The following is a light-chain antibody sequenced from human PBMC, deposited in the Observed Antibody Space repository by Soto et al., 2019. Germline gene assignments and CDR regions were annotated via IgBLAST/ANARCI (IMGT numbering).Light chain of an antibody. CDR2: EVT. CDR1: SSDVGGYNY. J-gene: IGLJ3*02. Sequence: QSALTQPPSASGSPGQSVTISCTGTSSDVGGYNYVSWYQQQPGKAPKLMIYEVTKRPSGVPDRFSGSKSGNTASLTVSGLQAEDEAEYYCNSYAGSFNWVFGGGTKLTVL. V-gene: IGLV2-8*01. CDR3: NSYAGSFNWV.